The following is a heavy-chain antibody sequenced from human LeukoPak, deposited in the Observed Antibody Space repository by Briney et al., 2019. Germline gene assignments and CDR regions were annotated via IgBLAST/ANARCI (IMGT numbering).Heavy chain of an antibody. D-gene: IGHD4-23*01. CDR1: GGSISSGDYY. CDR2: IYYSGST. Sequence: EPSETLSLTCTVSGGSISSGDYYWSWIRQPPGKGLEWIGYIYYSGSTYYNPSLKSRVTISVDKSKNQFSLKLSSVTAADTAVYYCAREGIYGGNSAAFDIWGQGTMVTVSS. V-gene: IGHV4-30-4*01. J-gene: IGHJ3*02. CDR3: AREGIYGGNSAAFDI.